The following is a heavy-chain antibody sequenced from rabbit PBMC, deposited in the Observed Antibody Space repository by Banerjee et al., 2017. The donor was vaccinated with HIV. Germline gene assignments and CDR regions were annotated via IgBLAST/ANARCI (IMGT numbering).Heavy chain of an antibody. Sequence: QEQLEESGGGLVKPGASLTLTCTASGFSFSRNYAMCWVRQAPGKGLEWIACIYAGSTYYASWAKGRFTISKTSSTTVTLQMTSLTAADTATYFCAREVYSDEFFDFRGPGTLVTVS. J-gene: IGHJ6*01. CDR3: AREVYSDEFFDF. CDR2: IYAGST. D-gene: IGHD6-1*01. V-gene: IGHV1S45*01. CDR1: GFSFSRNYA.